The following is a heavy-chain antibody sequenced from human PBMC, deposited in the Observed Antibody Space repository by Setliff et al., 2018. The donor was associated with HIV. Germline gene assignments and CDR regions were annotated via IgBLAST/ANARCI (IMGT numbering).Heavy chain of an antibody. D-gene: IGHD6-19*01. Sequence: ASVKVSCKTSGYDFRRYGIAWVRQVPGHGLEWMGWISPQNGKTKYAEKFQGRVTITADTSTDTAYMELSSLRSEDTAVYYCATDPLAVAGTGFDPWGQGTLVTVSS. V-gene: IGHV1-18*01. J-gene: IGHJ5*02. CDR3: ATDPLAVAGTGFDP. CDR2: ISPQNGKT. CDR1: GYDFRRYG.